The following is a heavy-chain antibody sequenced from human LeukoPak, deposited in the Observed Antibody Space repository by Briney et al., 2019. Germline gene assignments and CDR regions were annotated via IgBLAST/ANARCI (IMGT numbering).Heavy chain of an antibody. CDR1: GGSISTYC. CDR2: ICTSGST. CDR3: ARLTTVTPRTAFDI. D-gene: IGHD4-17*01. Sequence: SETLSLTCTVSGGSISTYCWSWIRQPAGKGLEWIGHICTSGSTNYNPSLKSRVTMSVDTSKNQFSLTLSSVTAADTAVYYCARLTTVTPRTAFDIWGQGTLVTVSS. J-gene: IGHJ3*02. V-gene: IGHV4-4*07.